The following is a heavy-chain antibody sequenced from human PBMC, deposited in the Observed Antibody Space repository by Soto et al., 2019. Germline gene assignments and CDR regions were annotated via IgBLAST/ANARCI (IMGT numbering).Heavy chain of an antibody. V-gene: IGHV3-30*18. CDR2: ISYDGSNK. CDR3: AKVTPDVYSSSYWFDP. D-gene: IGHD6-6*01. CDR1: GFTFSSYG. J-gene: IGHJ5*02. Sequence: GGSLRLSCAASGFTFSSYGMHWVRQAPGKGLEWVAVISYDGSNKYYADSVKGRFTISRDNSKNTLYLQMNSLRAEDTAVYYCAKVTPDVYSSSYWFDPWGQGTLVTVSS.